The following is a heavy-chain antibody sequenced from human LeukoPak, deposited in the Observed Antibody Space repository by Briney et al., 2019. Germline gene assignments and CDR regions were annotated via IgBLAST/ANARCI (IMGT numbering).Heavy chain of an antibody. V-gene: IGHV3-53*01. CDR1: GFTVSSNY. CDR2: IYSGGST. D-gene: IGHD5-18*01. Sequence: GGSLRLSCAASGFTVSSNYMSWVRQAPGKGLEWVSVIYSGGSTYYADSVKGRFTISRDNSKNTLYLQMNSLRAEDTAVYYCARDRWVDTAMENYYYYGMDVWGQGTTVTVSS. CDR3: ARDRWVDTAMENYYYYGMDV. J-gene: IGHJ6*02.